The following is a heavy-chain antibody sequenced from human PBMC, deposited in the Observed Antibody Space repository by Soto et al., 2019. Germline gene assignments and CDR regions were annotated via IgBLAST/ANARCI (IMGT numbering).Heavy chain of an antibody. CDR1: GGSISNYY. V-gene: IGHV4-59*08. Sequence: SETLSLTCSVSGGSISNYYWTWIRQPPGKGLEWIGYIYYTGSTYYHPSLKSRVTMSVDTSKNQFSLKLSSVTAADTAVYYCARLGGSYAVPHFDYWGQGTLVTVSS. CDR3: ARLGGSYAVPHFDY. D-gene: IGHD1-26*01. J-gene: IGHJ4*02. CDR2: IYYTGST.